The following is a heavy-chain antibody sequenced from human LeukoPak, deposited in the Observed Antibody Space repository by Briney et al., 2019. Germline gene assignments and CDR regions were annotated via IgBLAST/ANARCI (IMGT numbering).Heavy chain of an antibody. CDR1: VGSISSYY. V-gene: IGHV4-4*07. D-gene: IGHD3-10*01. CDR2: IYTSGST. J-gene: IGHJ2*01. Sequence: SETLSLTCTVAVGSISSYYWSLIRQPAGEGLEWIGRIYTSGSTNYNPSLKSRVTMSVDTSKNQFSLKLSSVTAADTAVYYCARDLWDLRFGERTNWYFDLWGRGTLVTVSS. CDR3: ARDLWDLRFGERTNWYFDL.